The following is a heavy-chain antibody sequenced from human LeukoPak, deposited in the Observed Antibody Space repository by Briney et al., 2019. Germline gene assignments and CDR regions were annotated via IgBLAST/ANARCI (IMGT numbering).Heavy chain of an antibody. J-gene: IGHJ4*02. CDR3: AKRGPDDASALRAPFDY. D-gene: IGHD3-22*01. CDR1: GFTFSDYA. Sequence: GGSLRLFWTVSGFTFSDYAMSWVGQDAGRGLEWVSAITGSGGNTYYADSLKGRSTISKDHTKNTVDRQMSTRRAEDAGVYYCAKRGPDDASALRAPFDYGGQGTPVTLPS. CDR2: ITGSGGNT. V-gene: IGHV3-23*01.